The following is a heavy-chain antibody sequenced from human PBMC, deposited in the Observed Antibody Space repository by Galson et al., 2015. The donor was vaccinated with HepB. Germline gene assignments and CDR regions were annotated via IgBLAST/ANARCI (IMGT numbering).Heavy chain of an antibody. CDR3: AKDHAADDSSEY. J-gene: IGHJ4*02. Sequence: SLRLSCAASGFTFSSYGMHWVRQAPGKGLEWVAVISYDGSNKYYADSVKGRFTISRDNSKNTLYLQMNSLRAEDTAVYYCAKDHAADDSSEYWGQGTLVTVSS. V-gene: IGHV3-30*18. D-gene: IGHD3-22*01. CDR1: GFTFSSYG. CDR2: ISYDGSNK.